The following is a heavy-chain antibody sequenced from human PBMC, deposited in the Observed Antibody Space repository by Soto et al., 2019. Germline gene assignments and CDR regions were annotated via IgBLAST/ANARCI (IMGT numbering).Heavy chain of an antibody. D-gene: IGHD4-4*01. CDR2: IYYSGST. CDR1: GGSISSSSYY. Sequence: SETLSLTCTASGGSISSSSYYWGWIRQPPGKGLAWIGSIYYSGSTYYNPSLKSRVTISVDTSKNQFSLKLSSVTAADTAVYFCARPGRLQSNYGTDVWGQGTTVTVSS. V-gene: IGHV4-39*01. J-gene: IGHJ6*02. CDR3: ARPGRLQSNYGTDV.